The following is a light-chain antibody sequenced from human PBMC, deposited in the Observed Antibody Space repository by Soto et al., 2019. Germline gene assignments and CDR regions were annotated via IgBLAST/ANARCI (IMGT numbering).Light chain of an antibody. CDR1: SSDVGNSNG. Sequence: QSVLTQPPPVSGAPGQSVAISCTGTSSDVGNSNGVSWYQQPPGTAPKLMIYDVSNRPSGVPDRFSGSKSGNTASLTISGLQAEDEADYYCSSYTSSSTYVFGTGTKVTVL. V-gene: IGLV2-18*02. CDR3: SSYTSSSTYV. CDR2: DVS. J-gene: IGLJ1*01.